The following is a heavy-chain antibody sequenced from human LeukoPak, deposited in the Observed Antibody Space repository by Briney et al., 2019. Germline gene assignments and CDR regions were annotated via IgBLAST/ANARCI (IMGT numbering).Heavy chain of an antibody. CDR2: INHSGST. D-gene: IGHD3-22*01. CDR3: ARGFTGGLHTMIVVPNFDY. CDR1: GGSISSHY. Sequence: KPSETLSLTCTVSGGSISSHYWSWIRQPPGKGLEWIGEINHSGSTNYNPSLKSRVTISVDTSKNQFSLKLSSVTAADTAVYYCARGFTGGLHTMIVVPNFDYWGQGTLVTVSS. J-gene: IGHJ4*02. V-gene: IGHV4-34*01.